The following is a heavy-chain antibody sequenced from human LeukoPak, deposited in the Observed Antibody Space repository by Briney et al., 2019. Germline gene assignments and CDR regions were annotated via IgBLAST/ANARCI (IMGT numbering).Heavy chain of an antibody. V-gene: IGHV4-31*03. CDR1: GGSISSGGYY. CDR2: IYYSGST. Sequence: PSETLSLTCTVSGGSISSGGYYWSWIRQHPGKGLEWIGYIYYSGSTYYNPSPKSRVTISVDTSKNQFSLKLSSVTAADTAVYYCARGARSSGWSLDYWGQGTLVTVSS. J-gene: IGHJ4*02. D-gene: IGHD6-19*01. CDR3: ARGARSSGWSLDY.